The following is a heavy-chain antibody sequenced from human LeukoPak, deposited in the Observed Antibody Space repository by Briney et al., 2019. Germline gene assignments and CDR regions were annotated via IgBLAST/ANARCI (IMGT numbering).Heavy chain of an antibody. CDR2: ISSSSSYI. Sequence: GGSLRLSCAASGFTFNSYTVNWVRQVPGKGLEWVSSISSSSSYIYYADSVKGRFTISRDNAKNSLYLQMNSLRAEDTAVYYCARDVAAISYWGQGTLVTVSS. CDR3: ARDVAAISY. D-gene: IGHD2-15*01. J-gene: IGHJ4*02. CDR1: GFTFNSYT. V-gene: IGHV3-21*01.